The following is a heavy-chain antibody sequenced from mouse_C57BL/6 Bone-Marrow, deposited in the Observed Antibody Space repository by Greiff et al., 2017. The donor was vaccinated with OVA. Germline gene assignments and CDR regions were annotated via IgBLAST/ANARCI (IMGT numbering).Heavy chain of an antibody. Sequence: DVKLQESGPGMVKPSQSLSLTCTVTGYSITSGYDWHWIRHFPGNKLEWMGYISYSGSTNYNPSLKSRISITHDTSKNHFFLKLNSVTTEDTATYYCARVYYYGSSAWFAYWGQGTLVTVSA. CDR1: GYSITSGYD. CDR2: ISYSGST. D-gene: IGHD1-1*01. J-gene: IGHJ3*01. CDR3: ARVYYYGSSAWFAY. V-gene: IGHV3-1*01.